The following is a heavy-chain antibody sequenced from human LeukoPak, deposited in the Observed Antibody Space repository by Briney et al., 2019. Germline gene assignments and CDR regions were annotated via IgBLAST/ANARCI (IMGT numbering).Heavy chain of an antibody. V-gene: IGHV3-23*01. D-gene: IGHD2-2*01. CDR1: GFTFNNYA. Sequence: GGSLRLSCAASGFTFNNYAMSWVRQAPGKGLEWVSAISASGGTTYYADSVKGRFTISRDNSENTLSLQMNSLRAEDTAVYYCAKEPREYCSSTSCPNWFDSWGQGTLVTVSS. CDR2: ISASGGTT. J-gene: IGHJ5*01. CDR3: AKEPREYCSSTSCPNWFDS.